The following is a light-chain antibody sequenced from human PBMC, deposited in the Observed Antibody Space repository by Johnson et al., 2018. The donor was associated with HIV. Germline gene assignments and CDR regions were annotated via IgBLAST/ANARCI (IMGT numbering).Light chain of an antibody. Sequence: QSVLTQPPSVSAAPGQKVTISCSGSSSNIGNSYVSWYQLLPGSPPKLLVFKNNERPSGIPDRFSGSRSGTSATLGITGLQTGDEADYYCGTWDSSLSAEVFGTGTKVTVL. CDR3: GTWDSSLSAEV. J-gene: IGLJ1*01. V-gene: IGLV1-51*02. CDR2: KNN. CDR1: SSNIGNSY.